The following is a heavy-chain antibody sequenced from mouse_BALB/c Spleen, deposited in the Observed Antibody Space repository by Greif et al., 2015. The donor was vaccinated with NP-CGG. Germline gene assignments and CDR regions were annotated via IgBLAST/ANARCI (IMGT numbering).Heavy chain of an antibody. D-gene: IGHD2-4*01. CDR3: ARGYDYDGIAY. V-gene: IGHV1-14*01. Sequence: VQLKHSGPELVKPGASVKMSCKASGYTFTSYVMHWVKQKPGQGLEWIGYINPYNDGTKYNEKFKGKATLTSDKSSSTAYMELSSLTSEDSAVYYCARGYDYDGIAYWGQGTLVTVSA. CDR1: GYTFTSYV. CDR2: INPYNDGT. J-gene: IGHJ3*01.